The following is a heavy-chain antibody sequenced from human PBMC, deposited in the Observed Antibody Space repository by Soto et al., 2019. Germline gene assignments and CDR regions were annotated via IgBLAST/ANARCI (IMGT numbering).Heavy chain of an antibody. CDR2: IKHDGSEK. CDR1: GFTFSSYW. D-gene: IGHD3-3*01. V-gene: IGHV3-7*03. CDR3: ARDAYDFWSGYHRFDYYGMDV. Sequence: GGSLRLSCAASGFTFSSYWMSWVRQAPGKGLEWVANIKHDGSEKYYVDSVKGRFTISRDNAKNSLYLQMNSLRAEDTAVYYCARDAYDFWSGYHRFDYYGMDVWGQGTTVTVSS. J-gene: IGHJ6*02.